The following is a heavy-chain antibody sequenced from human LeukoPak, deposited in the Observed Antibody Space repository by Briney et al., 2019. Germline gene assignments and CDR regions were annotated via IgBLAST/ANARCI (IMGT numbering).Heavy chain of an antibody. J-gene: IGHJ4*02. D-gene: IGHD5-18*01. CDR1: GGSLSSDY. Sequence: SETLSLTCTVSGGSLSSDYWTWIRQPPGKGLEWIGYIYHSGTTNYNPSLKSRVTISIDTSKNQFSLKLSSVTAADTAVYYCARHLNTPMIKAHFDYWGQGTLITVSS. CDR3: ARHLNTPMIKAHFDY. CDR2: IYHSGTT. V-gene: IGHV4-59*08.